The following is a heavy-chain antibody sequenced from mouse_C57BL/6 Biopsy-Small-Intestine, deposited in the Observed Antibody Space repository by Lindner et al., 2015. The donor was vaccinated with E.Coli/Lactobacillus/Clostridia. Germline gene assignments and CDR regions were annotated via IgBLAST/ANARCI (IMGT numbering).Heavy chain of an antibody. J-gene: IGHJ3*01. CDR1: GYKFTTYY. D-gene: IGHD4-1*01. CDR3: ARLGREGFAY. V-gene: IGHV1-39*01. Sequence: VQLQESGPELVKPGASVKISCETSGYKFTTYYIHWLKQWPGKRFEWIGVINPNYGATSYNQKFKDKATLTVDLSSSTAYMQLNSLTSEDSAVYYCARLGREGFAYWGQGTLVTVSA. CDR2: INPNYGAT.